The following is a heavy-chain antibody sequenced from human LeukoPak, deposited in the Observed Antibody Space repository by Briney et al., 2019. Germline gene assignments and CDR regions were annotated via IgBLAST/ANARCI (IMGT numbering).Heavy chain of an antibody. D-gene: IGHD3-22*01. CDR1: GYTFTSYG. Sequence: ASVKVSCKASGYTFTSYGISWVRQAPGQGLEWMGWISAYNGITNYAQKLQGRVTMTTDTSTSTAYMELRSLRSDDTAVYYCARDLHYYDRSGNYRDTFDYWGQGTLVTVSS. CDR3: ARDLHYYDRSGNYRDTFDY. CDR2: ISAYNGIT. J-gene: IGHJ4*02. V-gene: IGHV1-18*01.